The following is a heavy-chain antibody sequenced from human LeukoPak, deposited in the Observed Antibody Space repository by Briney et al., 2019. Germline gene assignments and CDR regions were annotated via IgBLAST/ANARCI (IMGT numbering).Heavy chain of an antibody. J-gene: IGHJ3*02. Sequence: TGGSLRLSCAASGSTVSSNYMSWVRQAPGKGLEWVSVIYSGGSTYYADSVKGRFTISRDNSKNTLYLQMNSLRAEDTAVYYCAREVSGYPHGDAFDIWGQGTMVTVSS. CDR2: IYSGGST. D-gene: IGHD3-22*01. CDR3: AREVSGYPHGDAFDI. V-gene: IGHV3-53*01. CDR1: GSTVSSNY.